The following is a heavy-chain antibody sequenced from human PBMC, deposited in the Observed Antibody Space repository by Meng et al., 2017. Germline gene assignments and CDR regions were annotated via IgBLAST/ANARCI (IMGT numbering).Heavy chain of an antibody. CDR3: ARGGLWFGEISSYYYYGMDV. CDR1: GFTVSSNY. V-gene: IGHV4-59*02. D-gene: IGHD3-10*01. CDR2: IYYSGST. Sequence: GSLRLSCAASGFTVSSNYMSWVRQPPGKGLEWIGYIYYSGSTNYNPSLKSRVTISVDTSKNQFSLKLSSVTAADTAVYYCARGGLWFGEISSYYYYGMDVWGQGTTVTVSS. J-gene: IGHJ6*02.